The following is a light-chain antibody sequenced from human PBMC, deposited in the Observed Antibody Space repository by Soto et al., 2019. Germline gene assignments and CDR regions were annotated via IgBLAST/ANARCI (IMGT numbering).Light chain of an antibody. CDR2: DVS. Sequence: QSALTQPASVSGSPGQSITISCTGTSSDVTTYNYVSWYQQHPGKAPKLIIYDVSTRPSGVSNRFSGSKSGNTASLTISGLQADDEADYYCSSYTTSSTVVFGGGTKLTVL. CDR1: SSDVTTYNY. V-gene: IGLV2-14*01. J-gene: IGLJ2*01. CDR3: SSYTTSSTVV.